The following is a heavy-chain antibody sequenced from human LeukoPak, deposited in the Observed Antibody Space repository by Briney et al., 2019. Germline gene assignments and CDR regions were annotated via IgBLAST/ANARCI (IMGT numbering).Heavy chain of an antibody. CDR2: ISSSSSYI. V-gene: IGHV3-21*01. J-gene: IGHJ4*02. CDR3: ARDGAYYDSSGYYED. D-gene: IGHD3-22*01. Sequence: PGGSLRLSCAASGFTFSSYSMNWVRQAPGKGLEWVSSISSSSSYIYYADSVKGRFTISRDNAKNSLYLQMNSLRAEDTAVYYCARDGAYYDSSGYYEDWGQGTLVTVSS. CDR1: GFTFSSYS.